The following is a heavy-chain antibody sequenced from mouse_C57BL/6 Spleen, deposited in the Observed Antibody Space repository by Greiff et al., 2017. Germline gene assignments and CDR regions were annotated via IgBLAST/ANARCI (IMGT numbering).Heavy chain of an antibody. Sequence: DVQLVESGGGLVQPKGSLKLSCAASGFSFNTYAMNWVRQAPGKGLEWVARIRSKSNNYATYYADSVKDRFTISRDDSESMLYLQMNNLKTEDTARYYCVRERKGYYLFDYWGQGTTLTVSS. V-gene: IGHV10-1*01. CDR2: IRSKSNNYAT. CDR3: VRERKGYYLFDY. J-gene: IGHJ2*01. D-gene: IGHD2-3*01. CDR1: GFSFNTYA.